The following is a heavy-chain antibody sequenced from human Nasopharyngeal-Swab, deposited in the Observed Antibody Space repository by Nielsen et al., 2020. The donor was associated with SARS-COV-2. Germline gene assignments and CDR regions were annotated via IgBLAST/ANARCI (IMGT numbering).Heavy chain of an antibody. Sequence: SVKVSCKASGGTFSSYAIIWVRQAPGQGLEWMGGIIPIFGTANYAQKFQGRVTITADKFTSTAYMELSSLRSEDTAVYYCARVSYYDSSGYYHDYWGQGTLVTVSS. J-gene: IGHJ4*02. V-gene: IGHV1-69*06. D-gene: IGHD3-22*01. CDR1: GGTFSSYA. CDR2: IIPIFGTA. CDR3: ARVSYYDSSGYYHDY.